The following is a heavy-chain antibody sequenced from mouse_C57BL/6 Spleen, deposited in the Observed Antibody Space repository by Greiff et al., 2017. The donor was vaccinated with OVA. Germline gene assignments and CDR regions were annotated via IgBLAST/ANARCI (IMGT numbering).Heavy chain of an antibody. CDR3: ASYYYGSSYGYFDV. Sequence: QVQLQQPGAELVKPGASVKLSCKASGYTFTSYWMQWVKQRPGQGLEWIGEIDPSDSYTNYNQKFKGKATLTVDTSSSTAYMQLSSLTSEDSAVYDGASYYYGSSYGYFDVWGTGTTVTVSS. CDR2: IDPSDSYT. J-gene: IGHJ1*03. CDR1: GYTFTSYW. D-gene: IGHD1-1*01. V-gene: IGHV1-50*01.